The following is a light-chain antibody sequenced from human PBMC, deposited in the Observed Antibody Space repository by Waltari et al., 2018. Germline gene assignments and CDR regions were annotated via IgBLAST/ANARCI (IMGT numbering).Light chain of an antibody. CDR3: SSFAGFNNVI. V-gene: IGLV2-8*01. Sequence: QSALTQPASVSGSPCQSITISCTGTSSYVGGHNYVSWYQQPPGKAPKLLIFEVNKRPSGVPDRFSGSKSGNTASLTVSGLQPEDEAEYFCSSFAGFNNVIFGVGTKVTVL. CDR2: EVN. CDR1: SSYVGGHNY. J-gene: IGLJ2*01.